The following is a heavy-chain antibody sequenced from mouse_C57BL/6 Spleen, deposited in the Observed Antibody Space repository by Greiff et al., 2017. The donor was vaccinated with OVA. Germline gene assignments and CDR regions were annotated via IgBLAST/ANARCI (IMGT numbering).Heavy chain of an antibody. V-gene: IGHV8-5*01. CDR1: GFSLSTSNMG. J-gene: IGHJ4*01. Sequence: ESGPGILQPSQTLSLTCSFSGFSLSTSNMGIGWIRQPSGKGLEWLAHIWLNDDKYYNPSLKRRLTISKDTSNNQIFLKITSVDTTDTATYYCALPYYGSSYGAMDYWGQRTSVTVSS. CDR3: ALPYYGSSYGAMDY. D-gene: IGHD1-1*01. CDR2: IWLNDDK.